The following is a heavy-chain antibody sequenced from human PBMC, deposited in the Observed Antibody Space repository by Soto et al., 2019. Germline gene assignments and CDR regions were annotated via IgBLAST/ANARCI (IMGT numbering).Heavy chain of an antibody. CDR2: MNPNSGNT. CDR3: ARYPYTSYCSDGSCSYDAFDI. CDR1: GYSFTSYD. J-gene: IGHJ3*02. V-gene: IGHV1-8*01. Sequence: QVQMVQSGAEVKKPGASVKVSCRASGYSFTSYDVNWVRQATGQGLEWMGWMNPNSGNTAFAQKFQGRFTMTRDTPISTAYMELSGLRSEDTAVYYCARYPYTSYCSDGSCSYDAFDIWGQGTVVTVSS. D-gene: IGHD2-15*01.